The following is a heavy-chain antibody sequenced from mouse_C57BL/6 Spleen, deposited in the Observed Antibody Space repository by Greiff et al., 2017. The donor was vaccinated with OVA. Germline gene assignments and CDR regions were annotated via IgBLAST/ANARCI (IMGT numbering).Heavy chain of an antibody. D-gene: IGHD4-1*01. V-gene: IGHV5-9-1*02. J-gene: IGHJ1*03. CDR1: GFTFSSYA. CDR3: TRELGRAYWYFDV. Sequence: EVQRVESGEGLVKPGGSLKLSCAASGFTFSSYAMSWVRQTPEKRLEWVAYISSGGDYIYYADTVKGRFTISRDNARNTLYLQMSSLKSEDTAMYYCTRELGRAYWYFDVWGTGTTVTVSS. CDR2: ISSGGDYI.